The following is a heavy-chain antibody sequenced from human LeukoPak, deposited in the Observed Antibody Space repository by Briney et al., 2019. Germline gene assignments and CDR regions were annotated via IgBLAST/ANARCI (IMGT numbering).Heavy chain of an antibody. J-gene: IGHJ4*02. V-gene: IGHV1-2*02. CDR1: GYTFTCYY. D-gene: IGHD5-18*01. CDR3: GRQYNYGYYFDN. Sequence: GASVQVSFKCSGYTFTCYYIHWVRQAPGQGLEWVGRINPNSGGTNYAQRVQGRVTMTRDTSISTAHMELSRLTSDDTAVYYCGRQYNYGYYFDNWGQGTLVTVSS. CDR2: INPNSGGT.